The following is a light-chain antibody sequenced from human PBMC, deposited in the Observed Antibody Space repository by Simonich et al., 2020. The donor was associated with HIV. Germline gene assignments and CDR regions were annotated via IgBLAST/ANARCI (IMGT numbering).Light chain of an antibody. CDR3: QQYYTTPYT. V-gene: IGKV4-1*01. CDR2: WAS. CDR1: QNVLYSSNNTNY. J-gene: IGKJ2*01. Sequence: DIVMTQSPDSLAVSLGEMATLNCKSRQNVLYSSNNTNYLNWNQQKPGQPPKLLLYWASNRESRVPDRFSGSGSGTDFTLTISSLQAEDVAVYYCQQYYTTPYTFGQGTKLEIK.